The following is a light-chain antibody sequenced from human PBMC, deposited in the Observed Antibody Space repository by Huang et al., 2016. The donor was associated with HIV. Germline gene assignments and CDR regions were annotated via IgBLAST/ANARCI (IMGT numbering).Light chain of an antibody. CDR1: QSLLHSNGHNY. Sequence: DIVMVQSPASLSVTPGEAASITCRSSQSLLHSNGHNYLDWYWQKPGQSAQILIYLGSTRASGVPGRISGSGSGTDFTLRINRVEAGDVGVYYCMQGLQTWTFGQGTKVEI. V-gene: IGKV2-28*01. CDR3: MQGLQTWT. CDR2: LGS. J-gene: IGKJ1*01.